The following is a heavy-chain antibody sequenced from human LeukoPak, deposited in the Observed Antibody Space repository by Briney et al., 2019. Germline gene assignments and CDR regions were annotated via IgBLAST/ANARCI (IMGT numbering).Heavy chain of an antibody. J-gene: IGHJ6*04. D-gene: IGHD1-26*01. CDR1: GSTFRSYC. CDR2: ISSDGSST. CDR3: ARQWEVPGGYSLDD. V-gene: IGHV3-74*01. Sequence: GGSLRLSCPASGSTFRSYCMHWVRQAPGKGLVWVSRISSDGSSTIYADSVKGRFTMSRENAYNTMYLQMNSLRGEDTAVYYCARQWEVPGGYSLDDWGKGTMVTVSS.